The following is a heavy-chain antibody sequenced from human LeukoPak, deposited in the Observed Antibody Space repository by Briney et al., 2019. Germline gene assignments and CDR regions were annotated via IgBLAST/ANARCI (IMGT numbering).Heavy chain of an antibody. J-gene: IGHJ6*03. D-gene: IGHD3-10*01. CDR2: IRSKAYGGTA. Sequence: GRSLRLSCTAYGFTFGDYAMSWFRQAPGKGLEWVGFIRSKAYGGTAEYAASVKGRFTISRDDSKSIAYLQMNSLKTEDTAVYYCTRRGVTTYYYYMDVWGKGTTVTVSS. CDR1: GFTFGDYA. V-gene: IGHV3-49*03. CDR3: TRRGVTTYYYYMDV.